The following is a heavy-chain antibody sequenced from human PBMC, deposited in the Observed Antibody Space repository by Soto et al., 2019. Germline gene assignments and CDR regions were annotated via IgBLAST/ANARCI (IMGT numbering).Heavy chain of an antibody. CDR2: IIPILTIT. CDR3: ATLMTTVRNYYDMDV. D-gene: IGHD4-17*01. V-gene: IGHV1-69*02. Sequence: GASVKVSCKASGGTFSSYTINWVRQAPGLGLEWMGRIIPILTITNYAQKFQDRFTITADKSTSTAYMELSSLTSEDTAIYYCATLMTTVRNYYDMDVWGKGTTVTVSS. J-gene: IGHJ6*03. CDR1: GGTFSSYT.